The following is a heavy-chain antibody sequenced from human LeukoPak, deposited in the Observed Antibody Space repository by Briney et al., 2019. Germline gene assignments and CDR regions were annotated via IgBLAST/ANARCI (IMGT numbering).Heavy chain of an antibody. V-gene: IGHV5-51*01. D-gene: IGHD3-22*01. CDR3: ARRNGDSSGYYWYAFDI. CDR1: GSIFTSYW. J-gene: IGHJ3*02. Sequence: GASLQISCQGSGSIFTSYWIGWVRQLPGKGLEWMGIIYPGDSDTRYSPSFQGQVTISADKSISTAYLQWSSLKASDTAMYYCARRNGDSSGYYWYAFDIWGQGTMVTVSS. CDR2: IYPGDSDT.